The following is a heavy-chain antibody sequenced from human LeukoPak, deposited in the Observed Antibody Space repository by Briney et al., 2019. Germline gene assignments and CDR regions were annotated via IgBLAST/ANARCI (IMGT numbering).Heavy chain of an antibody. D-gene: IGHD7-27*01. Sequence: TLSLTCTVSGGSISSYYWSWIRQPPGKGLEWIALIYWNDDKRYSPSLKSRLTITKDTSKNQVVLTMTNMDPVDTATYYCAHRGLDWGSSFDYWGQGTLVTVSS. CDR2: IYWNDDK. CDR3: AHRGLDWGSSFDY. J-gene: IGHJ4*02. V-gene: IGHV2-5*01. CDR1: GGSISSYYW.